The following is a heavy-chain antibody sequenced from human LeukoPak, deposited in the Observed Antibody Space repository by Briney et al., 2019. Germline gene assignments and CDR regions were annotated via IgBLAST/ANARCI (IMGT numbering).Heavy chain of an antibody. CDR1: GYTFTSYG. V-gene: IGHV1-18*01. D-gene: IGHD3/OR15-3a*01. CDR3: AGVTRWTTTISPWLSYYYMDV. Sequence: GASVKVSCKASGYTFTSYGISWVRQAPGQGLEWMGWISAYNGNTNYAQKLQGRVTMTTDTSTSTAYMELRSLRSDDTAVYYCAGVTRWTTTISPWLSYYYMDVWGKGTTVTISS. CDR2: ISAYNGNT. J-gene: IGHJ6*03.